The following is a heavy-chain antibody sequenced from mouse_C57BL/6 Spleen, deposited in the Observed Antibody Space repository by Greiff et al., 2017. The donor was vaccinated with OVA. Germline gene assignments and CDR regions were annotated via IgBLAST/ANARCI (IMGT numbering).Heavy chain of an antibody. J-gene: IGHJ1*03. CDR1: GYTFTSYW. D-gene: IGHD1-1*01. CDR3: ARSLYYYGSSYVRYFDV. V-gene: IGHV1-69*01. Sequence: QVQLQQSGAELVMPGASVKLSCKASGYTFTSYWMHWVKQRPGQGLEWIGEIDPSDSYTNYNQKFKGKSTLTVDKSSSTAYMQLSSLTSEDSAVYYCARSLYYYGSSYVRYFDVWGTGTTVTVSS. CDR2: IDPSDSYT.